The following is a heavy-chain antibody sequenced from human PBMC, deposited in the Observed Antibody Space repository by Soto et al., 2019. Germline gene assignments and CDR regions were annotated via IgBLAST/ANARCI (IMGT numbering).Heavy chain of an antibody. D-gene: IGHD2-15*01. J-gene: IGHJ4*02. CDR1: GGSLSTNP. Sequence: SVKVSCKASGGSLSTNPISWVRQAPGQGLEWMGGTGSGTGPGNHAQKFQGRLTVTADKSTSTVYMELTNLSSEDTAVYYCARRHSGGFFRFFDSWGQGTLVTVSS. CDR2: TGSGTGPG. V-gene: IGHV1-69*06. CDR3: ARRHSGGFFRFFDS.